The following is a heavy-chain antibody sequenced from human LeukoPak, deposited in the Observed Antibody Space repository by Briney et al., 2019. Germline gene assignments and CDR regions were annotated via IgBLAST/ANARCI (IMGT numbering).Heavy chain of an antibody. J-gene: IGHJ4*02. CDR1: GYSIKSGYY. D-gene: IGHD4-17*01. CDR3: ARMGKDDYGIDS. V-gene: IGHV4-38-2*02. CDR2: IYQTGST. Sequence: SETLSLTCNVSGYSIKSGYYWGWVRQPPGKGLAWIGSIYQTGSTYFNPSLKSRVTISVDTSKNQFSLKLSSVTAADTALYYCARMGKDDYGIDSWGQGTLVTVSS.